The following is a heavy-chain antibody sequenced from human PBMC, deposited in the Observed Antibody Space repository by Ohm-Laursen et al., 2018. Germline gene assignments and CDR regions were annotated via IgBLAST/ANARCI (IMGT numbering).Heavy chain of an antibody. J-gene: IGHJ4*02. D-gene: IGHD2-8*01. CDR2: ISSSGSTI. V-gene: IGHV3-11*01. Sequence: SLRLSCAASGFTFSDYYMSWIRQAPGKGLEWVSYISSSGSTIYYADSVKGRFTISRDNAKNSLYLQMNSLRAEDTAVYYCAKATSGDSAFYRGRGVFDYWGQGTLVTVSS. CDR3: AKATSGDSAFYRGRGVFDY. CDR1: GFTFSDYY.